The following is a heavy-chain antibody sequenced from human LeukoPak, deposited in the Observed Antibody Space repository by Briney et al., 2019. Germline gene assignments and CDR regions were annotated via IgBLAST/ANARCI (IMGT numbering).Heavy chain of an antibody. D-gene: IGHD3-9*01. CDR3: ARDPLQYHDLLTGSQPQYYFDF. CDR2: INAGNGDT. CDR1: GYTFTNYA. V-gene: IGHV1-3*03. Sequence: ASVKVSCKASGYTFTNYAIHWVRQAPGQRLEWMGWINAGNGDTKYSQEFQGRVTITRDTSANTAYKQLSSLRSEDMAVYYCARDPLQYHDLLTGSQPQYYFDFWGQGTLVTVSS. J-gene: IGHJ4*02.